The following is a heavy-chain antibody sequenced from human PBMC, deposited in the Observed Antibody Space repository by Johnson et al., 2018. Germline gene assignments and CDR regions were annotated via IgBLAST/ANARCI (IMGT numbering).Heavy chain of an antibody. CDR3: ASHGYNWNDGYFQH. J-gene: IGHJ1*01. V-gene: IGHV5-51*01. D-gene: IGHD1-1*01. Sequence: EVQLVESGAEVKKPGESLKISCKGSGYSFTSYWIGWVRQMPGKGPAWMGIIYPGDSDPRYSPSFQGQVTIPADKSISTADLQWSSLKAPDTAMYYCASHGYNWNDGYFQHWGQGTLVTVSS. CDR1: GYSFTSYW. CDR2: IYPGDSDP.